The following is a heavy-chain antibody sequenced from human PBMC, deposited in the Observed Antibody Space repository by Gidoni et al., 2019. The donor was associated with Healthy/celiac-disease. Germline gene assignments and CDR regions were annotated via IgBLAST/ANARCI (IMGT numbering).Heavy chain of an antibody. CDR2: IYWDDDK. CDR1: GFSLSNSGVG. CDR3: AHRLGIAALDV. V-gene: IGHV2-5*02. J-gene: IGHJ6*02. D-gene: IGHD6-13*01. Sequence: QITLKESGHTLVKPTLTLTLTCTFSGFSLSNSGVGVGWIRQPPGKALEWLALIYWDDDKRYSPPLKSRLTITKYTSKNQVVLTMTNMDPVDTATYYCAHRLGIAALDVWGQGTTVTVSS.